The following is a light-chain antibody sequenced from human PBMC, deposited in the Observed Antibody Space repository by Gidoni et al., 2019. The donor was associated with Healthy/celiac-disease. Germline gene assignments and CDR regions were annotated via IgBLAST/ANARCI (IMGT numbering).Light chain of an antibody. J-gene: IGKJ4*01. Sequence: EFVLTQSPATLSLSPGERATLSCRASQSVSSYLAWYQQKPGQAPRLLIYDASNRATGIPARFSGSGSGTDFTLTISSLEPEDFAVYYCQQRSNWPPLTFGGXTKVEIK. CDR2: DAS. CDR1: QSVSSY. V-gene: IGKV3-11*01. CDR3: QQRSNWPPLT.